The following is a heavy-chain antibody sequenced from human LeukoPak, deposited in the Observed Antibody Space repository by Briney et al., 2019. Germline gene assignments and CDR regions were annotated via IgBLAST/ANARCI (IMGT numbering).Heavy chain of an antibody. J-gene: IGHJ5*02. CDR1: GGSISSSSYY. CDR3: ARDIKGFDP. CDR2: IYYSGST. V-gene: IGHV4-31*03. Sequence: SETLSLTCTVSGGSISSSSYYWSWIRQHPGKGLEWIGYIYYSGSTYYNPSLKSRVTISVDTSKNQFPLKLSSVTAADTAVYYCARDIKGFDPWGQGTLVTVSS.